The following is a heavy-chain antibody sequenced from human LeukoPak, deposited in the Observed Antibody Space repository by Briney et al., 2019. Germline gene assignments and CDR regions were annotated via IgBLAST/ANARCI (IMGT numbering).Heavy chain of an antibody. V-gene: IGHV5-51*01. CDR1: GYSFTNFW. J-gene: IGHJ4*02. D-gene: IGHD1-26*01. CDR2: IHPGDSDT. CDR3: ARRSGSYFDY. Sequence: GESLKISWQGSGYSFTNFWIGWVRQMPGKGLEWMGIIHPGDSDTRYSPSFQGQVTISADKSISTAYLQWNSLKASDTAMYYCARRSGSYFDYWGQGTLVTVSS.